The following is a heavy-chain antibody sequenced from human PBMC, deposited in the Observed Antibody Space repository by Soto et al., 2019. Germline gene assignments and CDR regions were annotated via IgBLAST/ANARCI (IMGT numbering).Heavy chain of an antibody. CDR2: IYYSGIT. CDR3: ARYKSNYYYGTAV. D-gene: IGHD1-20*01. V-gene: IGHV4-59*01. Sequence: QGKGLEWIGYIYYSGITNYNPSLKSRVTISVDTSKNQFSLKLSSVTAADTAVYYCARYKSNYYYGTAVWRHRTTV. J-gene: IGHJ6*02.